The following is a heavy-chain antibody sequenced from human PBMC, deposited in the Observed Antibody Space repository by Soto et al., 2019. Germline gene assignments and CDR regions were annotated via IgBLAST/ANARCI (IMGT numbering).Heavy chain of an antibody. CDR2: IIPIFGTA. Sequence: QVQLVQSGAEVKKPGSSVKVSCKASGGTFSSYAISWVRQAPGQGLEWMGGIIPIFGTANYAQKFQGRVTITADESTSTANMELSSLRSEDTAVYYCARVRIRTTSYYFDYWGQGTLVTVSS. CDR3: ARVRIRTTSYYFDY. J-gene: IGHJ4*02. CDR1: GGTFSSYA. V-gene: IGHV1-69*12. D-gene: IGHD1-7*01.